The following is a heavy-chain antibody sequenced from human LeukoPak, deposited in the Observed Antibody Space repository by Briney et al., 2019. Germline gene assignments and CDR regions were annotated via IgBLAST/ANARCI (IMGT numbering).Heavy chain of an antibody. CDR3: ARDRYSGSYYENHRFDY. D-gene: IGHD1-26*01. Sequence: GASVKVSCKASGYTFTSYGISWVRQAPGQGLEWMGWISAYNGNTNYAQKLPGRVTMTTDTSTSTAYMELRSLRSDDTAVYYCARDRYSGSYYENHRFDYWGQGTLVTVSS. J-gene: IGHJ4*02. CDR2: ISAYNGNT. CDR1: GYTFTSYG. V-gene: IGHV1-18*01.